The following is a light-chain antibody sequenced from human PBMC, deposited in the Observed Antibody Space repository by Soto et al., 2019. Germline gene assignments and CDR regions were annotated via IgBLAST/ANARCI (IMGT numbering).Light chain of an antibody. Sequence: QSVLTQPPSVSAAPGQKVTISCSGNSSNIGSNYVSWYQQLPGTAPSLLIYDNDKRPSGIPDRLSGSKSGTSATLGITGLQTGDEADYYCATWDSILRGGVFGGGTKLTVL. CDR2: DND. CDR1: SSNIGSNY. V-gene: IGLV1-51*01. CDR3: ATWDSILRGGV. J-gene: IGLJ2*01.